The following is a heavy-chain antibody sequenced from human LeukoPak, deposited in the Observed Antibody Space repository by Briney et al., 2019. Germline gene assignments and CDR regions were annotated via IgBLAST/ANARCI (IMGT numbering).Heavy chain of an antibody. Sequence: PGGSLRLSCAASGFTFDDYAMHWVRQAPGKGLEWVSGISWDSGSIGYADSVKGRFTISRDNAKNSLYLQMNSLRAEDTALYYCARGSGWKPIDYWGQGTLVTVSS. CDR3: ARGSGWKPIDY. D-gene: IGHD6-25*01. J-gene: IGHJ4*02. V-gene: IGHV3-9*01. CDR2: ISWDSGSI. CDR1: GFTFDDYA.